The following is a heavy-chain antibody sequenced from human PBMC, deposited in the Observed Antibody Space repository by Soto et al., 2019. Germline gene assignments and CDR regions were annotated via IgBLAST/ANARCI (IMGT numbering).Heavy chain of an antibody. V-gene: IGHV4-59*01. D-gene: IGHD3-3*01. CDR3: ARGGGYDFRSRQAPPIDV. CDR2: LYYTGST. CDR1: GGSISDFY. J-gene: IGHJ6*02. Sequence: QVQLQESGPGLVKPSETLSLTCNVSGGSISDFYWSWIRQSPGKRLEWIGYLYYTGSTNYNPALKRRVTISLDTSKNQFSLQVRSVTAADTAVYYCARGGGYDFRSRQAPPIDVWGQGTTVTVSS.